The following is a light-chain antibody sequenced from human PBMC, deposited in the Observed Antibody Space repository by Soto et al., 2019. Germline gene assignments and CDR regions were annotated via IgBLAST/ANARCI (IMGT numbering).Light chain of an antibody. J-gene: IGKJ1*01. CDR2: DAS. CDR1: QSISSW. V-gene: IGKV1-5*01. CDR3: QQYNDYSLWT. Sequence: NMSPSAVSAYVGDRVTITCRASQSISSWLAWYQQKPGKAPKLLIYDASSLESGVPSRFSGSGSGTEFTLTISSLQPDDFATYYCQQYNDYSLWTFGQ.